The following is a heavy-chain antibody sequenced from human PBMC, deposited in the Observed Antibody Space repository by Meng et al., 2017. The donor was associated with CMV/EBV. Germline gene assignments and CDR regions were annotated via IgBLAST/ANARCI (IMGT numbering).Heavy chain of an antibody. CDR3: ARYLGGDPYYYGMDV. CDR1: GFPFDDYG. Sequence: GESLKIPCAASGFPFDDYGMSWVRQAPGKGLEWVSGINWNGGSTGYADSVKGRFTISRDNAKNSLYLQMNSLRAEDTALYYCARYLGGDPYYYGMDVWGQGTTVTVSS. J-gene: IGHJ6*02. V-gene: IGHV3-20*04. CDR2: INWNGGST. D-gene: IGHD3-16*01.